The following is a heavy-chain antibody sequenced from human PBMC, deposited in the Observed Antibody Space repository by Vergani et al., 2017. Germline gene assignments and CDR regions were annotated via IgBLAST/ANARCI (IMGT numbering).Heavy chain of an antibody. CDR2: ISYDGSNK. D-gene: IGHD3-3*01. CDR1: GFTFSSYA. CDR3: ARDPHLRFLEWFFDY. J-gene: IGHJ4*02. V-gene: IGHV3-30*01. Sequence: QVQLVESAGGVVQPGRSLRLSCAASGFTFSSYAMHWVRQAPGKGLEWVAVISYDGSNKYYADSVKGRFTISRDNSKNTLYLQMNSLRAEDTAVYYCARDPHLRFLEWFFDYWGQGTLVTVSS.